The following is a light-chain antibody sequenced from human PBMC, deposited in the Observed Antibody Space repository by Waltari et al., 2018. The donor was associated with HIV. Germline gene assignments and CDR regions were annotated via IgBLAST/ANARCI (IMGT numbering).Light chain of an antibody. J-gene: IGLJ2*01. CDR1: SSNIGAGYD. Sequence: QSELTQPPSVSAAPGQRVTISCTGSSSNIGAGYDLHWSQQVPVSPPKVVIYGKSNRPAGVPDRFSGSKSGSSASLVITGLQSEDESDYYCQSYDSNLSGLFGGGTKVTVL. V-gene: IGLV1-40*01. CDR2: GKS. CDR3: QSYDSNLSGL.